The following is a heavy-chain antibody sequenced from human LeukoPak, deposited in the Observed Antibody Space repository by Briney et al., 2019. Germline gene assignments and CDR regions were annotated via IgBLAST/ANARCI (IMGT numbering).Heavy chain of an antibody. CDR2: VNHSGST. J-gene: IGHJ4*02. D-gene: IGHD3-10*01. CDR3: ARVANQLLWFGASQYYFDY. Sequence: SETLSLTCAVYGGSFSNYYWSWIRQSPGKGLEWIGEVNHSGSTNYNPSLKSRATISVDTSKNQFSLKLSSVTAADTAVYYCARVANQLLWFGASQYYFDYWGQGTLVTVSS. CDR1: GGSFSNYY. V-gene: IGHV4-34*01.